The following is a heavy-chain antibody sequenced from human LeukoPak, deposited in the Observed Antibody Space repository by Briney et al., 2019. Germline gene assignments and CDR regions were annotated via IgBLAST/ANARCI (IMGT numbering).Heavy chain of an antibody. CDR1: GYSFTTNW. CDR3: ARQMVGGGDAFDI. V-gene: IGHV5-51*01. D-gene: IGHD2-8*01. Sequence: GESLKISCKGSGYSFTTNWIGWVRQMPGKGLEWMGIIYPSDSDTRYSPSFQGQVTISADKSINTAYLQWSSLKASDTAMYYCARQMVGGGDAFDIWGQGTMVTVSS. CDR2: IYPSDSDT. J-gene: IGHJ3*02.